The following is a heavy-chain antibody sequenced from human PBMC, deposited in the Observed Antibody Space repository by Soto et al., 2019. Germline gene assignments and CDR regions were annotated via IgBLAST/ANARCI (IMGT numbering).Heavy chain of an antibody. V-gene: IGHV4-59*08. CDR3: ARRAGAVPGRIDF. CDR1: GDSISSYY. CDR2: IYYTGST. D-gene: IGHD6-19*01. J-gene: IGHJ4*02. Sequence: HVQLQESGPGLVNPSETLSLLCTVSGDSISSYYWSWIRQPPGKGLEWIGFIYYTGSTNYNPSLKSRVTISVDTSKNQLSLKLSSVTAADTAVYYCARRAGAVPGRIDFWGQGTLVTVSS.